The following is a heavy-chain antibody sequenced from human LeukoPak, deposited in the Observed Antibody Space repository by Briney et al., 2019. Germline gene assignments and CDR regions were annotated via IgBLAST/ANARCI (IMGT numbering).Heavy chain of an antibody. V-gene: IGHV4-34*01. J-gene: IGHJ5*02. D-gene: IGHD3-10*01. Sequence: SETLFLTCGVYGGSFSDNYWSWIRQPPGKGLXXXXXXDHSGSTNYKPSLESRVTISVDTSKNQFSLKLSSVTAADTAVYYCARGRIRDYHGRIDWFDPWGQGTLVTVSS. CDR2: XDHSGST. CDR1: GGSFSDNY. CDR3: ARGRIRDYHGRIDWFDP.